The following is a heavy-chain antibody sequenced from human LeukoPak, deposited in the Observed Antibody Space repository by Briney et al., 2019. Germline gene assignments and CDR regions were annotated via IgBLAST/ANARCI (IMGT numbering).Heavy chain of an antibody. V-gene: IGHV1-69-2*01. CDR3: ATDLPAAAGTDY. CDR2: VDPEDGET. J-gene: IGHJ4*02. D-gene: IGHD6-13*01. Sequence: ASVKVSCKVSGYTFTDYYMHWVQQAPGKGLEWMGLVDPEDGETIYAEKFQGRVTITADTPTDTAYMELSSLRSEDTAVYYCATDLPAAAGTDYWGQGTLVTVSS. CDR1: GYTFTDYY.